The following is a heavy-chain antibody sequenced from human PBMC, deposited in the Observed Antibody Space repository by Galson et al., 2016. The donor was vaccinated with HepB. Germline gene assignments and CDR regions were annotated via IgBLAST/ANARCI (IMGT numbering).Heavy chain of an antibody. J-gene: IGHJ4*02. CDR2: INPSGITT. Sequence: SVKVSCKASGYIFSNYHLHWVRQAPGQGLEWMGAINPSGITTNYAQKFQGRVTMTSDTATSTVYMELSRLRSDDTAVYYCARERTVTTLLHYWGQGTLVTVSS. CDR3: ARERTVTTLLHY. CDR1: GYIFSNYH. V-gene: IGHV1-46*03. D-gene: IGHD4-17*01.